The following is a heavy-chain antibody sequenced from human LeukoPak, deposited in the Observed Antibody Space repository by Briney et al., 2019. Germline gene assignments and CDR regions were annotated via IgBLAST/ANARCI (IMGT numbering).Heavy chain of an antibody. J-gene: IGHJ6*02. V-gene: IGHV3-23*01. D-gene: IGHD2-21*01. Sequence: GGSLRLSCAVSGFTFSNYAMSWVRQAPGKGLEWVSGFSGSGGSTYYADSVKGRFTISRDNSKNTLYLQMNSLRAEDTAVYYCARGDYGMDVWGRGTTVTVSS. CDR3: ARGDYGMDV. CDR1: GFTFSNYA. CDR2: FSGSGGST.